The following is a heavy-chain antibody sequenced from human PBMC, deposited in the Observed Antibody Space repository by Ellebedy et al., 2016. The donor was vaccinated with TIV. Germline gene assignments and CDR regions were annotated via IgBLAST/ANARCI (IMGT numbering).Heavy chain of an antibody. V-gene: IGHV1-24*01. CDR1: GYTLTELS. D-gene: IGHD1-20*01. CDR2: FDPEDGET. CDR3: ATEITGTRDDAFDI. Sequence: ASVKVSCKVSGYTLTELSMHWVRQAPGKGLEWMGGFDPEDGETIYAQKFQGRVTMTEDTSTDTAYMELSSLRSEDTAVYYCATEITGTRDDAFDIWGQGTMVTLSS. J-gene: IGHJ3*02.